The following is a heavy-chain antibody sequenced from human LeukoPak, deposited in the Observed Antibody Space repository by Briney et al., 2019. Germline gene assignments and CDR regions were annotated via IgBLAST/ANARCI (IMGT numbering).Heavy chain of an antibody. CDR3: ARGPGRGYCSSTSCYALDY. Sequence: GGSLRLSCAVAGFTLSSYSMNWVRQAPGKGLEWLSHISTSNIYYADSVRGRFTISRDNSKNTLYLQMGSLRAEDMAVYYCARGPGRGYCSSTSCYALDYWGQGTLVTVSS. V-gene: IGHV3-48*01. CDR1: GFTLSSYS. D-gene: IGHD2-2*01. CDR2: ISTSNI. J-gene: IGHJ4*02.